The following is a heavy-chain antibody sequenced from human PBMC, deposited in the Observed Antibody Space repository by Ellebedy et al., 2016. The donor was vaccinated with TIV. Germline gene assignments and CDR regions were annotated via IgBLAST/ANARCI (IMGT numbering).Heavy chain of an antibody. J-gene: IGHJ4*02. CDR3: AGEGSYGGRYFDY. CDR1: GFTFSSYC. Sequence: GGSLRLXXAASGFTFSSYCMHWVRQAPEKGLVWVSRINSDGSSTNYADSVKGRFTISRDNAKNTLYLQMNSLRAEDTAVYYCAGEGSYGGRYFDYWGQGTLVTVSS. CDR2: INSDGSST. D-gene: IGHD5-18*01. V-gene: IGHV3-74*01.